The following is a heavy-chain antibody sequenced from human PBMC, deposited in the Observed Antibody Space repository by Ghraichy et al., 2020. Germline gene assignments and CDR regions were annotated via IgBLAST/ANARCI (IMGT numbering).Heavy chain of an antibody. CDR1: GFNFETYW. CDR3: VRGYSGGFFAYYFDF. V-gene: IGHV3-7*01. J-gene: IGHJ4*02. CDR2: IRPDGSEK. D-gene: IGHD1-26*01. Sequence: GGSLRLSCEASGFNFETYWMAWVRQAPGKGLEWVANIRPDGSEKFYVDSAKGRFTISRDNAKNSVFLQMNSLRGEDTAVYYCVRGYSGGFFAYYFDFWGQGTLVTVSS.